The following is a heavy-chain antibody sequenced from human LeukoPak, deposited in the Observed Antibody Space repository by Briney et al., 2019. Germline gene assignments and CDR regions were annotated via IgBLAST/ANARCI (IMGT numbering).Heavy chain of an antibody. CDR3: EKHDSSSYY. CDR2: MRSDGSDE. J-gene: IGHJ4*02. CDR1: GFIFSSYG. V-gene: IGHV3-30*02. D-gene: IGHD3-22*01. Sequence: PGGSLRLSCAASGFIFSSYGMHWVRQAPGKGLEWVAFMRSDGSDEYYADSVKGRFTISRDNSKNTLFLQMNSLRADDTAVYYCEKHDSSSYYWGQGTLVTVSS.